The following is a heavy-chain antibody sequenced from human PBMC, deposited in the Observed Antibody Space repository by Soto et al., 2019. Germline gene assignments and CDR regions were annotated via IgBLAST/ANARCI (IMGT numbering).Heavy chain of an antibody. CDR3: ARWDPRIHGSSCLGFAY. Sequence: QVQLQESGPGLVKPSETLSLTCTVSGGSISSYYWSWIRQPPGKGLEWSGSIYYSGSTNYNPSLKSRVTISVDTSKNQFSRKLSSVTAADTAVYYCARWDPRIHGSSCLGFAYWCQGTLVTVSS. V-gene: IGHV4-59*01. CDR2: IYYSGST. D-gene: IGHD6-13*01. J-gene: IGHJ4*02. CDR1: GGSISSYY.